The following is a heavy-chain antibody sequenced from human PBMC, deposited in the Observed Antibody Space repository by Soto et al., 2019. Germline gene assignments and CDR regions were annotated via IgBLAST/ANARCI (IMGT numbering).Heavy chain of an antibody. CDR1: GGSFSGYY. J-gene: IGHJ6*02. CDR3: ARLDYGSGSSNRYYYYGMDV. D-gene: IGHD3-10*01. Sequence: SDTLSLTCAVYGGSFSGYYWSWIRQPPGKGLEWIGEINHSGSTNYNPSLKSRVTISVDTSKNQFSLKLTSVTAADTAVYYCARLDYGSGSSNRYYYYGMDVWGQGTTVNVSS. CDR2: INHSGST. V-gene: IGHV4-34*01.